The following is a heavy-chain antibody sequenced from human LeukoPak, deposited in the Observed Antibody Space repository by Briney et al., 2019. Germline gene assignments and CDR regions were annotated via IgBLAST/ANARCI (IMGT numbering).Heavy chain of an antibody. CDR1: GGTFSSYA. D-gene: IGHD3-3*01. Sequence: SXXVSCKASGGTFSSYAISWVRQAPGQGLEWMGGIIPIFGTANYAQKFQGRVTITADESTSTAYMELSSLRSEDTAVYYCARAPLVPREGLRSAMAFDPWGQGTLVTVSS. CDR3: ARAPLVPREGLRSAMAFDP. CDR2: IIPIFGTA. J-gene: IGHJ5*02. V-gene: IGHV1-69*01.